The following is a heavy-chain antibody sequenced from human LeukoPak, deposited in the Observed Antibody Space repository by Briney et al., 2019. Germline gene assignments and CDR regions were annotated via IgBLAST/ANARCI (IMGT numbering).Heavy chain of an antibody. CDR2: INQDGSDK. CDR3: ASDPFTISAYDAFNI. D-gene: IGHD3-3*02. J-gene: IGHJ3*02. Sequence: PGGSLRLSCVASGFTFSTYWMSWVRQAPGKGLEWVANINQDGSDKYYVDSVKGRLTISRDNAKNSVYLQMNSLRVEDTAVYYCASDPFTISAYDAFNIWGQGTVVTVSS. V-gene: IGHV3-7*01. CDR1: GFTFSTYW.